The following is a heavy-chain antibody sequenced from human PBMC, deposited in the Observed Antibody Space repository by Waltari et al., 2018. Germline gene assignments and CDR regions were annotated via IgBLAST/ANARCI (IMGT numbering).Heavy chain of an antibody. V-gene: IGHV1-69*05. CDR2: IIPIFGTA. CDR1: GGTFSSYA. Sequence: QVQLVQSGAEVKKPGSSVKVSCKASGGTFSSYAISWVRQAPGQGLEWMGGIIPIFGTANYAQKFQGRVTITTDESTSTADMELSSLRSEDTAVYYCARGPYDYIWGSYRYLNYFDYWGQGTLVTVSS. D-gene: IGHD3-16*02. CDR3: ARGPYDYIWGSYRYLNYFDY. J-gene: IGHJ4*02.